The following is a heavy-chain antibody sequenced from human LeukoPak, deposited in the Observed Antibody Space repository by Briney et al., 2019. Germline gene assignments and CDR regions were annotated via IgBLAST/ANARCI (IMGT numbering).Heavy chain of an antibody. Sequence: PGRSLRLSCAASGFTFDDYAMHWVRQAPGKGLEWVSFIYSGTIHYSDSVKGRFTISRDNSKNTLYLQMNSLRAEDTAVYYCARRAGAYSHPYDYWGQGTLVTVSS. CDR3: ARRAGAYSHPYDY. J-gene: IGHJ4*02. D-gene: IGHD4/OR15-4a*01. CDR2: IYSGTI. V-gene: IGHV3-9*01. CDR1: GFTFDDYA.